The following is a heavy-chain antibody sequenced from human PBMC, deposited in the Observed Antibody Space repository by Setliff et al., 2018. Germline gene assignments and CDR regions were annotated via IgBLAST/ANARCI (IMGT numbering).Heavy chain of an antibody. CDR3: ERRQLGTMENN. V-gene: IGHV4-39*01. D-gene: IGHD2-2*01. CDR1: GGSFTGTTYY. Sequence: SETLSLTCTVSGGSFTGTTYYWGWIRQSPGKGLEWIGTIINSGSTYYNPSLKSRATMSVDTSKSQLSLKLSSVTAADTAVYYCERRQLGTMENNWGPGALVTVSS. J-gene: IGHJ4*02. CDR2: IINSGST.